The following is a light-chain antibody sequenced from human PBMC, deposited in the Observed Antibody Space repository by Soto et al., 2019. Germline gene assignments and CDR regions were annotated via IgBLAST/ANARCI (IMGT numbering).Light chain of an antibody. CDR3: QVWHSSSDHVV. Sequence: SYELTQSPSVSVAPGKTARITCGGNNIGSKNVQWYQQKPGQAPVLVIYYXXXRXXGXXXRXSXXXSGNTATLTISRVEGGDEXXYYCQVWHSSSDHVVFGGGTKLTVL. J-gene: IGLJ3*02. V-gene: IGLV3-21*04. CDR2: YXX. CDR1: NIGSKN.